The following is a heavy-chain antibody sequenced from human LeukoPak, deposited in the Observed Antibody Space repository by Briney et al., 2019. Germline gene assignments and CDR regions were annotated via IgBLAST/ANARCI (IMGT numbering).Heavy chain of an antibody. CDR3: ARSPSGYRFDS. J-gene: IGHJ4*02. D-gene: IGHD3-22*01. CDR1: GGPVNRGTFF. V-gene: IGHV4-61*01. Sequence: SETLSLTCAVSGGPVNRGTFFWTWIRKPPGKGLEWIGYISNSGSTNYHPSLKSRVTISSDTSKTQFTLKLTSVTAADTAVYFCARSPSGYRFDSWGQGTLVTVSS. CDR2: ISNSGST.